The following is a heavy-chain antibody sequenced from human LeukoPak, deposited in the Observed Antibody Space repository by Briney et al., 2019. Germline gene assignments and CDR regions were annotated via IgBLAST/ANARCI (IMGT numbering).Heavy chain of an antibody. J-gene: IGHJ5*01. CDR2: LYIGGNT. V-gene: IGHV3-53*01. Sequence: GGSLRLSCAASGSTVNNNYMNWVRQAPGKGLEWVSALYIGGNTYYADSVRGRFTISRDTSQNTLYLQMNRLRAEDTAIYYCTTAPGYNFGQSWGPGTLVTVSS. CDR1: GSTVNNNY. CDR3: TTAPGYNFGQS. D-gene: IGHD5-18*01.